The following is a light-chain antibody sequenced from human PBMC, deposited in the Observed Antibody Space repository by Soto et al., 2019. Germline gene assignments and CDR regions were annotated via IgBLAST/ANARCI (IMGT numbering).Light chain of an antibody. CDR1: QSVSSY. V-gene: IGKV3-11*01. Sequence: ESVLTQSPATLSFSPWEIATLSCRASQSVSSYLAWYQQKPGQAPRLLMYEASTRATGIPARFSGGGSGTDFTLTISSLEPEDFAVYYCQQRSDWPWTFGQGTKVDIK. CDR3: QQRSDWPWT. J-gene: IGKJ1*01. CDR2: EAS.